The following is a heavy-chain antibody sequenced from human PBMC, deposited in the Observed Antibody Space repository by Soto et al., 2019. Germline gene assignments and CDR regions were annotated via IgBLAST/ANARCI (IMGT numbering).Heavy chain of an antibody. CDR3: TTVIAARRFRPPANMGY. J-gene: IGHJ4*02. D-gene: IGHD6-6*01. Sequence: GGSLRLSCAASGFTFSNAWMSWVRQAPGKGLEWVGRIKSKTDGGTTDYAAPVKGRFTISRDDSKNTQYLQMNSLKTEDTAVYYCTTVIAARRFRPPANMGYWGQGTLVTVSS. CDR2: IKSKTDGGTT. V-gene: IGHV3-15*01. CDR1: GFTFSNAW.